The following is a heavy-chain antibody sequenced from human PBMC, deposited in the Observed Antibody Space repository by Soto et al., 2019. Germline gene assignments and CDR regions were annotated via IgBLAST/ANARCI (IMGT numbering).Heavy chain of an antibody. CDR2: IIPIFGTA. V-gene: IGHV1-69*13. J-gene: IGHJ4*02. CDR3: ARDRGYSYGHQPDY. D-gene: IGHD5-18*01. CDR1: GGTFSSYA. Sequence: SVKVSYKASGGTFSSYAITWVRKATGQGLEWMGGIIPIFGTANYAQKFQGRVTITADESTSTAYMELSSLRSEDTAVYYCARDRGYSYGHQPDYWGQGTLVTVSS.